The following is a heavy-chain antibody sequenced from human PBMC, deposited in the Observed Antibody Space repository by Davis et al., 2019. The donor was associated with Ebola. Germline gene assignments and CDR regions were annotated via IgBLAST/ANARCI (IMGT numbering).Heavy chain of an antibody. CDR2: IYYSGST. J-gene: IGHJ6*02. CDR1: GGSISSYY. V-gene: IGHV4-59*08. D-gene: IGHD2-15*01. CDR3: ARHIAAYYGMDV. Sequence: MPGGSLRLSCTVSGGSISSYYWSWIRQPPGKGLEWIGYIYYSGSTNYNPSLKSRVTISVDTSKNQFSLKLSSVTAADTAVYYCARHIAAYYGMDVWGQGTTVTVSS.